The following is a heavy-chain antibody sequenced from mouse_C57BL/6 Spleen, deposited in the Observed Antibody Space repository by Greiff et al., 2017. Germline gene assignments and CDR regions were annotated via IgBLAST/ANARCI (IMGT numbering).Heavy chain of an antibody. CDR3: ARSGIWYYGSITAWFAY. Sequence: VQLQQSGAELVKPGASVKISCKASGYSFSSYWLNWVKQRPGKGLEWIGQISPGDGVTNYNGHFKGKATLTADKSSSTAYMQLSRLTSEDSAVYCCARSGIWYYGSITAWFAYWGQGTLVTVSA. J-gene: IGHJ3*01. CDR1: GYSFSSYW. CDR2: ISPGDGVT. D-gene: IGHD1-1*01. V-gene: IGHV1-80*01.